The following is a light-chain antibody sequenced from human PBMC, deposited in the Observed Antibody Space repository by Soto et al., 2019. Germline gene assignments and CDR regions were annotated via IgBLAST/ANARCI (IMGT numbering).Light chain of an antibody. V-gene: IGLV2-14*01. CDR1: SSDIGTYKY. CDR3: ATWDSSLSAAV. CDR2: EVS. J-gene: IGLJ2*01. Sequence: QSVLTQPASVSGSPGQSITISCTGTSSDIGTYKYVSWFQHHPGKAPKLIIFEVSNRPSGISDRFSGSKSGTSATLGITGLQIGDEADYYCATWDSSLSAAVFGGGTKLTVL.